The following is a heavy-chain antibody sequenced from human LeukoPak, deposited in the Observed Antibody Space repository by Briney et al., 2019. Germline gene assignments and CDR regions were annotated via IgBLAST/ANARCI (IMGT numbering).Heavy chain of an antibody. CDR1: GFTFGNYA. Sequence: GGSLRLSCQTSGFTFGNYAMSWVRQAPGKGLEWVSSISSSSSYIYYADSVKGRFTISRDNAKNSLYLQMNSLRAEDTAVYYCARDVQNGELLYYYVYYYGMDVWGQGTTVTVSS. J-gene: IGHJ6*02. CDR2: ISSSSSYI. CDR3: ARDVQNGELLYYYVYYYGMDV. D-gene: IGHD2-2*02. V-gene: IGHV3-21*01.